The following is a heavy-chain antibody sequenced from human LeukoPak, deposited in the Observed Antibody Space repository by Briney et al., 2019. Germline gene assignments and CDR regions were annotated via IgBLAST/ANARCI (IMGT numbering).Heavy chain of an antibody. CDR1: GGTFSSYA. Sequence: SVKVSCKASGGTFSSYAISWVRQAPGQGLEWMGGIIPIFGTANYAQKFQGRVTITSDESTSTAYMELSSLRSEDTAVYYCARGEAVGGYADYWGQGTLVTVSS. J-gene: IGHJ4*02. CDR3: ARGEAVGGYADY. D-gene: IGHD6-19*01. V-gene: IGHV1-69*13. CDR2: IIPIFGTA.